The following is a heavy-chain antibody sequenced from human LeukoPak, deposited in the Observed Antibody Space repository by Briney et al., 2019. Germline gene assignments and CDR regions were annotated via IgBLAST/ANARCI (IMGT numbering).Heavy chain of an antibody. Sequence: GRSLRLSCAASGFTFSSYGMHWVRQAPGKGLEWVAVISYDGSNKYYADSVKGRFTISRDNSKNTLYLQMNSLRAEDTAVCYCAKDRESIAARPEVFDYWGQGTLVTVSS. D-gene: IGHD6-6*01. CDR2: ISYDGSNK. CDR1: GFTFSSYG. CDR3: AKDRESIAARPEVFDY. J-gene: IGHJ4*02. V-gene: IGHV3-30*18.